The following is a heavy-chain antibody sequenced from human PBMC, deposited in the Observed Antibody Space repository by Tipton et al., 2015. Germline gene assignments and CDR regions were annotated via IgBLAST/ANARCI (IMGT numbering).Heavy chain of an antibody. CDR3: ARVGYYYGSGSYYHYCYYYGLDV. CDR2: IKQDGSEK. D-gene: IGHD3-10*01. CDR1: GFTFSRYW. Sequence: SLRLSCAASGFTFSRYWMSWVRQAPGKGLEWVANIKQDGSEKYYVDSVKGRFTISRDNAKNSLYLQMNSLRAEDTAVYYCARVGYYYGSGSYYHYCYYYGLDVWGQGTTVTVSS. V-gene: IGHV3-7*04. J-gene: IGHJ6*02.